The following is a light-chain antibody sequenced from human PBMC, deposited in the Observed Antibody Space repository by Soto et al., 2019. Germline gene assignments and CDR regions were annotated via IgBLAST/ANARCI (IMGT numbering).Light chain of an antibody. CDR1: QSVSSN. J-gene: IGKJ2*01. V-gene: IGKV3-15*01. Sequence: EIVMTQSPATLSVSPGERATLSCRASQSVSSNLAWYQQKPGQAPRLLIYGAFTRATGIPARFSGSGSGTEFTLTISSLQSEDVAVYYCQQYNNWPTYTFGQGTKLEIK. CDR2: GAF. CDR3: QQYNNWPTYT.